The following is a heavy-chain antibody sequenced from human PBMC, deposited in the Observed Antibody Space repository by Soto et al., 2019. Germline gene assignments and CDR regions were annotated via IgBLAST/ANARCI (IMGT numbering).Heavy chain of an antibody. Sequence: EVQLVESGGGLVQPGGSLRLSCAASDFTFSSYEMNWVRQAPGKGLEWISYISSSGSTIYYADSVKGRFTNSRDNAKNSLYLQMNTLRAEDTAVYSCATRISVAGTDYWGQGTLVTVSS. V-gene: IGHV3-48*03. D-gene: IGHD6-19*01. CDR2: ISSSGSTI. J-gene: IGHJ4*02. CDR3: ATRISVAGTDY. CDR1: DFTFSSYE.